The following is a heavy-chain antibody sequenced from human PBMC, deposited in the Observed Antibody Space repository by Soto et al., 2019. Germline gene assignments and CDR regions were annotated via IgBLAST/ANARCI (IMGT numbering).Heavy chain of an antibody. V-gene: IGHV1-8*01. CDR3: AWEKRGYDEY. CDR2: MNPTSGNT. Sequence: QVQLVQSGAQVKKPGASVKVSCKASGYTFTSYDINWVRQATGQGLELMGWMNPTSGNTGNAQKFQGRVTMTRNTSISTAYMELRSLRSDDTAVYYCAWEKRGYDEYWGQGTLVTVSS. D-gene: IGHD3-3*01. J-gene: IGHJ4*02. CDR1: GYTFTSYD.